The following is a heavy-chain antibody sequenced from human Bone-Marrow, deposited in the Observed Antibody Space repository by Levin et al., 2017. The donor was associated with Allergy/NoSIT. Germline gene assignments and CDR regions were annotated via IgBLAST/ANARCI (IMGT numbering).Heavy chain of an antibody. CDR3: ANGEMVYATYHYGMDG. V-gene: IGHV3-23*01. J-gene: IGHJ6*02. D-gene: IGHD2-8*01. CDR2: ISGSGGST. Sequence: GESLKISCAASGFTFSSYAMSWVRQAPGKGLEWVSAISGSGGSTYYADSVKGRFTISRDNSKNTLYLQMNSLRAEDTAVYYCANGEMVYATYHYGMDGWGQGTTVTVSS. CDR1: GFTFSSYA.